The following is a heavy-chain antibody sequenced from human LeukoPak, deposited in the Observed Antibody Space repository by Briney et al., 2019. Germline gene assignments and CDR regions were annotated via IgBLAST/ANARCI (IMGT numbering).Heavy chain of an antibody. CDR2: IYYSGST. J-gene: IGHJ4*02. CDR1: GGSISSSSYY. D-gene: IGHD1-26*01. CDR3: ARLEGSWYYFDY. Sequence: PSETLSLTCTVSGGSISSSSYYWGWIRQPPGKGLEWIGSIYYSGSTYYNPSLKSRVTISVDTSKNQFSLKLSSVTAADTAVYYCARLEGSWYYFDYWGQGTLVTVSS. V-gene: IGHV4-39*07.